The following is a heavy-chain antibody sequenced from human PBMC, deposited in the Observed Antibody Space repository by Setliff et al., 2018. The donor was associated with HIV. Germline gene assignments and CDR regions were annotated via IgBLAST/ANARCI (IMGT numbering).Heavy chain of an antibody. J-gene: IGHJ4*02. V-gene: IGHV1-18*01. CDR1: GYTFTSYG. Sequence: GASVKVSCKASGYTFTSYGISWVRQAPGQGLEWMGWISAYNGNTNYAQKLQGRVTMTTDTSTSTAYMELRSLRSDDTAVYYCARGSRTRKYYYDSSGYFPWHDWGQGTLVTVSS. CDR2: ISAYNGNT. CDR3: ARGSRTRKYYYDSSGYFPWHD. D-gene: IGHD3-22*01.